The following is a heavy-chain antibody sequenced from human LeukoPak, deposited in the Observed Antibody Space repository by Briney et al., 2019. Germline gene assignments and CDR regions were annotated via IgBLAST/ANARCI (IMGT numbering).Heavy chain of an antibody. CDR3: AKDGYAMVSFFDY. CDR1: GFSFSSYW. J-gene: IGHJ4*02. Sequence: GGSLRLSCAASGFSFSSYWMTWVRQAPGKGLEWVANIKEDGSDKYYVDSVKGRFTISRDNSENTLYLQLNSLRAEDTAVYYCAKDGYAMVSFFDYWGQGTLVSVSS. V-gene: IGHV3-7*05. CDR2: IKEDGSDK. D-gene: IGHD4/OR15-4a*01.